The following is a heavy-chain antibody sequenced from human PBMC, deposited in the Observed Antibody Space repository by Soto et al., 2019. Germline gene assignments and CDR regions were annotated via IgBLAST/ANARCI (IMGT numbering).Heavy chain of an antibody. V-gene: IGHV4-34*01. Sequence: SETLSLTCAVYGGSFSGYYWSWIRQPPGKGLEWIGEINHSGSTNYNPSLKSRVTISVDTSRNQFSLKLSSVTAADTAVYYCARGPRGGLYYYYGMDVWGQGTTVTVS. D-gene: IGHD3-16*01. CDR1: GGSFSGYY. J-gene: IGHJ6*02. CDR3: ARGPRGGLYYYYGMDV. CDR2: INHSGST.